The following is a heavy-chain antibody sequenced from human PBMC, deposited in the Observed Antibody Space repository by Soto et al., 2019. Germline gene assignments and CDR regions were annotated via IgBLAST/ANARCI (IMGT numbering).Heavy chain of an antibody. J-gene: IGHJ4*02. V-gene: IGHV1-69*02. CDR1: GGTFRNYP. CDR2: IFPLTDIP. Sequence: QVQLVQSGAEVKKPGSSVKVSCKASGGTFRNYPINWVRQAPGQGLEWMGSIFPLTDIPDYAQNFQARLTXTXDXXTNTAYVELSSLTSDDTAMYFCARGPLVVLNYFESWGQGTLVTVSS. CDR3: ARGPLVVLNYFES.